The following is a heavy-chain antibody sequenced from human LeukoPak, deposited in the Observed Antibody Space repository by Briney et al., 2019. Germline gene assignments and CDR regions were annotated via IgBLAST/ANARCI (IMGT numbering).Heavy chain of an antibody. CDR1: GFTFSSYW. D-gene: IGHD6-13*01. CDR3: VRQQLVRYYYYGMDV. CDR2: XNSDGSST. V-gene: IGHV3-74*01. Sequence: XLRXSCAASGFTFSSYWMHWVRQAPGKGLVWVSRXNSDGSSTSYADSVKGRFAISRDNAKNTLYLQMNSLRAEDTAVYYCVRQQLVRYYYYGMDVWGKGTTVTVSS. J-gene: IGHJ6*04.